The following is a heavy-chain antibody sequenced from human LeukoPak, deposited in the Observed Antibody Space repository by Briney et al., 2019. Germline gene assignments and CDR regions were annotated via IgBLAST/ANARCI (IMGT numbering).Heavy chain of an antibody. CDR1: GFTFSSYA. V-gene: IGHV3-30-3*01. CDR2: ISYDGSNK. D-gene: IGHD4-17*01. J-gene: IGHJ4*02. Sequence: GRSLRLSCAASGFTFSSYAMHWVRQAPGKGLEWVAVISYDGSNKYYTDSVKGRFTISRDNSKNMLYLQMNSLRAEDTAVYYCARGHDYGDCGVYWGQGTLVTVSS. CDR3: ARGHDYGDCGVY.